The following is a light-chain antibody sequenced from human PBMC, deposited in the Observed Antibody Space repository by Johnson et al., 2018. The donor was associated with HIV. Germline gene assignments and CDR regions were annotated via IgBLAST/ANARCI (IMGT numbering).Light chain of an antibody. J-gene: IGLJ1*01. CDR3: GTWDSSLTVYV. CDR1: RSNIGDNF. CDR2: DNS. Sequence: QSVLTQPPSVSAAPGQKVTIYCSGNRSNIGDNFVSWYQHLPGTAPKLLVYDNSKRPSGIPDRFSDTKSGTSATLCITRLQTGDEADYYCGTWDSSLTVYVVGTGTKVTVL. V-gene: IGLV1-51*01.